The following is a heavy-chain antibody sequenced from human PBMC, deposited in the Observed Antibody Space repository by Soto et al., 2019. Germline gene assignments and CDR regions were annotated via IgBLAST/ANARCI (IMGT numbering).Heavy chain of an antibody. CDR3: ALYNLYYMDV. D-gene: IGHD3-16*01. CDR1: GGSISSGGYY. Sequence: QVQLQESGPGLVKPSQTLSLTCTVSGGSISSGGYYWSWIRQHPGKGLEWIGYIYYSGSTYYNPSLRSRVTITVDTSKNQFALKLSSVTAADTAVYYGALYNLYYMDVWGKGTTVTVSS. CDR2: IYYSGST. V-gene: IGHV4-31*03. J-gene: IGHJ6*03.